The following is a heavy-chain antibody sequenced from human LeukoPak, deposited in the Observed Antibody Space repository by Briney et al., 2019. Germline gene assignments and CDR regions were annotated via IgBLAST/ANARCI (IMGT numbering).Heavy chain of an antibody. Sequence: PSETLSLTCTVSGGSITSYYWSWIRQPPGKGLEWIGYIYYSGSTNYNPSLKSRVTISVDTSKNQYSLKLSSVTAADTAVYYCARLGVATIKEGFGWFDPWGQGTLVTVSS. CDR3: ARLGVATIKEGFGWFDP. CDR2: IYYSGST. J-gene: IGHJ5*02. CDR1: GGSITSYY. D-gene: IGHD5-12*01. V-gene: IGHV4-59*08.